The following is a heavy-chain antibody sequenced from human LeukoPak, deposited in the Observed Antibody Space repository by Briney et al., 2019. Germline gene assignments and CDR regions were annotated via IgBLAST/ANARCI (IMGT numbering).Heavy chain of an antibody. CDR3: ASNYGRGDYVTDY. J-gene: IGHJ4*02. V-gene: IGHV4-59*01. CDR2: IYYSGST. CDR1: GGSISSYY. D-gene: IGHD4-17*01. Sequence: SETLSLTCTVSGGSISSYYWSWIRQPPGKGLEWIGYIYYSGSTNYNPSLKSRVTISVDTSKNQFSLKLSSVTAADTAVYYCASNYGRGDYVTDYWGQGTLVTVSS.